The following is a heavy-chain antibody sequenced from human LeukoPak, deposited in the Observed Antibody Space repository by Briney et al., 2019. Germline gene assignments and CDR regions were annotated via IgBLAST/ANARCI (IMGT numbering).Heavy chain of an antibody. Sequence: GGSLRLSCAASGFTFSSYSMNWVRQAPGKGLEWVSSISSSSSYIYYADSVKGRFTISRDNAKNSLYLQMNSLRAEDTAVYYCARGTRNRGIVVVPAAIAIFDYWGQGTLVTVSS. V-gene: IGHV3-21*01. D-gene: IGHD2-2*02. CDR2: ISSSSSYI. CDR1: GFTFSSYS. J-gene: IGHJ4*02. CDR3: ARGTRNRGIVVVPAAIAIFDY.